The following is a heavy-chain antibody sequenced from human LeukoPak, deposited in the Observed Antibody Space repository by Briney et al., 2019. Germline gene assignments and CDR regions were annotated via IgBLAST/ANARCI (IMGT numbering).Heavy chain of an antibody. J-gene: IGHJ4*02. D-gene: IGHD1-26*01. Sequence: ASVKASCKVSGYTLTELCMHWVRQAPGKGLEWMGGFDPEDGETIYAQKFQGRVTMTTDTSTSTAYMELRSLRSDDTAVYYCARDQWELPDYWGQGTLVTVSS. CDR2: FDPEDGET. V-gene: IGHV1-24*01. CDR3: ARDQWELPDY. CDR1: GYTLTELC.